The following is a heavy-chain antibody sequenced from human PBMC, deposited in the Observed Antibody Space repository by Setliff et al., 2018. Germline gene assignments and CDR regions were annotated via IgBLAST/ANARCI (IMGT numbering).Heavy chain of an antibody. V-gene: IGHV4-34*01. CDR3: ARRYYDSTGYYYYAFDI. CDR1: GGSFSGYY. Sequence: SETLSLTCAVYGGSFSGYYWGWIRQPPGKGLEWIGSIYYSGSTYYNPSLKSRVTVSVDTSKNLVSLKLSSVTAADTAIYYCARRYYDSTGYYYYAFDIWGRGTMVTVSS. D-gene: IGHD3-22*01. J-gene: IGHJ3*02. CDR2: IYYSGST.